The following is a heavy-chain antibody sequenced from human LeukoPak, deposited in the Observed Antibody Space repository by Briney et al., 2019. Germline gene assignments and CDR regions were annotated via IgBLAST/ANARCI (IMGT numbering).Heavy chain of an antibody. CDR2: INPNSGGT. CDR3: ARAAAIAAANNWFDP. V-gene: IGHV1-2*02. CDR1: GYTFTGYY. Sequence: ASVKVSCKASGYTFTGYYMHWVRQAPGQGLEWMGWINPNSGGTNYAQKFQGRVTMTRDTSISTAYMELSRLRSDDTAVYYCARAAAIAAANNWFDPWGQGTLVTVSS. J-gene: IGHJ5*02. D-gene: IGHD6-13*01.